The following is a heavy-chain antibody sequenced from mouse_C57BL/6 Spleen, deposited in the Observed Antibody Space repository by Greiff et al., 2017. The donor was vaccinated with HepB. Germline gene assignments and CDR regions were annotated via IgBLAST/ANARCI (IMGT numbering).Heavy chain of an antibody. CDR1: GYTFTSYW. Sequence: QVQLQQPGAELVKPGASVKLSCKASGYTFTSYWMHWVKQRPGQGLEWIGMIHPNSGSTNYNEKFKSKATLTVDKSSSTAYMQLSSLTSEDSAVYYSARSSFITTDYFDYWGQGTTLTVSS. V-gene: IGHV1-64*01. CDR2: IHPNSGST. CDR3: ARSSFITTDYFDY. D-gene: IGHD1-1*01. J-gene: IGHJ2*01.